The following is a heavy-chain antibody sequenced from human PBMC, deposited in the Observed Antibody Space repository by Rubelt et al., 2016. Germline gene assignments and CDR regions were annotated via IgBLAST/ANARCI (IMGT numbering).Heavy chain of an antibody. D-gene: IGHD6-6*01. J-gene: IGHJ2*01. CDR3: ARDRIRIAARQGWYFDL. V-gene: IGHV1-18*01. CDR2: ISAYNGNT. CDR1: GYTFTSYG. Sequence: QVQLVQSGAEVKKPGASVKVSCKASGYTFTSYGISWVRQAPGQGLVWMGWISAYNGNTNYAQKLQGRVTRTTDTSTSTAYMELRSLRSDDTAVYYCARDRIRIAARQGWYFDLWGRGTLVTVSS.